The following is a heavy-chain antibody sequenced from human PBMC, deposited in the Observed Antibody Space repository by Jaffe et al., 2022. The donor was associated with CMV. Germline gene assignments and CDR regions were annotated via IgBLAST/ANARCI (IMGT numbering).Heavy chain of an antibody. CDR2: IFSNDEK. Sequence: QVTLKESGPVLVKPTETLTLTCTVSGFSLSNARMGVSWIRQPPGKALEWLAHIFSNDEKSYSTSLKSRLTISKDTSKSQVVLTMTNMDPVDTATYYCARIVREGGPAAHFDYWGQGTLVTVSS. D-gene: IGHD1-26*01. V-gene: IGHV2-26*01. CDR3: ARIVREGGPAAHFDY. J-gene: IGHJ4*02. CDR1: GFSLSNARMG.